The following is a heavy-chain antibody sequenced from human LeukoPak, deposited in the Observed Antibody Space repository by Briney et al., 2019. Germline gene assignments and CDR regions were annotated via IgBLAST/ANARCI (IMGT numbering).Heavy chain of an antibody. Sequence: GSLRLSCAASGFTFSSYSMNWVRQAPGKGLEWVSSISSSSSYIYYTDSLKGRFTISRDNAKNSLYLQMNSLRAEDTAVYYCAKGSSVTANNFDYWGQGTLVTVS. CDR2: ISSSSSYI. D-gene: IGHD4-11*01. J-gene: IGHJ4*02. V-gene: IGHV3-21*01. CDR1: GFTFSSYS. CDR3: AKGSSVTANNFDY.